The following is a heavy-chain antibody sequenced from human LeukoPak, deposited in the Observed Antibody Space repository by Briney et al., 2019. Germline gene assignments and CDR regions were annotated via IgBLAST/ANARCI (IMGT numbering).Heavy chain of an antibody. CDR2: ISWNSGSI. J-gene: IGHJ4*02. D-gene: IGHD6-19*01. CDR3: AKGKGYSSDWYYFDY. CDR1: GFTFDDYA. Sequence: GRSLRLSCAASGFTFDDYAMHWVRQAPGKGLEWVSGISWNSGSIGYADSVKGRFTISRDNAKNSLYLQMNSLRAEDTALYYCAKGKGYSSDWYYFDYWGQGTLVTVSS. V-gene: IGHV3-9*01.